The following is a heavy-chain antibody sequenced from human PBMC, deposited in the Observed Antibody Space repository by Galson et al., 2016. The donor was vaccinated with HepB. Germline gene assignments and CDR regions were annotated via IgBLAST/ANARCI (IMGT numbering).Heavy chain of an antibody. CDR3: ARRNTSGRPDRYWYFDL. CDR1: GGSISGYL. Sequence: SETLSLTCTVSGGSISGYLWSWIRQPPGKGLEWIGYIYYSGSTIYNPSLKSRVSISVDTSNNQVSLKLKSVTGADTAVYYCARRNTSGRPDRYWYFDLWGRGTLVTVSS. D-gene: IGHD3-22*01. CDR2: IYYSGST. V-gene: IGHV4-59*01. J-gene: IGHJ2*01.